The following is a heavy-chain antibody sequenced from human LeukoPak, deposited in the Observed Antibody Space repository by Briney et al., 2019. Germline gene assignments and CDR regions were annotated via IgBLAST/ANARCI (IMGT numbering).Heavy chain of an antibody. V-gene: IGHV3-7*01. J-gene: IGHJ4*02. CDR2: IKTDGSEK. D-gene: IGHD1-1*01. CDR3: ARGGTFVSDY. CDR1: GFTFSTFW. Sequence: AGGSLRLSCAASGFTFSTFWMSWVRQAPGKGLEWVANIKTDGSEKYYVDSMKGRFTVSRDNAKNALYLQMDSLRAEDTAVYYCARGGTFVSDYWGQGTLVTVSS.